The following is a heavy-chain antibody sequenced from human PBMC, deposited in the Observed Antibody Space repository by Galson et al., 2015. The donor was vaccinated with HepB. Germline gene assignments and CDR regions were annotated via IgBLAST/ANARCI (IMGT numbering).Heavy chain of an antibody. V-gene: IGHV3-30-3*01. CDR1: GFTFSSYA. J-gene: IGHJ4*02. CDR2: ISYDGSSK. D-gene: IGHD3-10*01. Sequence: SLRLSCAASGFTFSSYAMHWVRQAPGKGLEWVAVISYDGSSKYYADSVKGRFTISRDNSKNTLYLQMNSLRAEDTAVYYCAREYYYYGSGSCDYWGQGTLVTVSS. CDR3: AREYYYYGSGSCDY.